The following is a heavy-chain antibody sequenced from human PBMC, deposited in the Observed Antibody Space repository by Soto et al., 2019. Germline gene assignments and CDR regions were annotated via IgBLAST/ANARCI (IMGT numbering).Heavy chain of an antibody. CDR3: ARDWYYTTDQ. D-gene: IGHD3-3*01. CDR2: ITSDGSSM. CDR1: GFDFSTSW. V-gene: IGHV3-74*01. J-gene: IGHJ4*02. Sequence: GGSLRLSCAASGFDFSTSWMHWVRQVPGKGVVWVARITSDGSSMFYSDNVKGRITISRDNAKNTLYLQMNTLRAEDTAIYYCARDWYYTTDQWGQGALVTVSS.